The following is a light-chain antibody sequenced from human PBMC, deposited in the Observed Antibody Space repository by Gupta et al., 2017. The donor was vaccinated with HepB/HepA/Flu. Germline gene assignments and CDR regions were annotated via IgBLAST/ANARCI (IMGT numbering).Light chain of an antibody. Sequence: IQMTQSPSSLSASVGDRVTITCRASQNINNYLNWYQQKPGKAPKLLIYVVSSLESGVPSSFSGSGSGTGFTLTISSRQPEDLGTYYCQQTVRTPLTFGQGTPVEIK. V-gene: IGKV1-39*01. CDR3: QQTVRTPLT. CDR2: VVS. J-gene: IGKJ5*01. CDR1: QNINNY.